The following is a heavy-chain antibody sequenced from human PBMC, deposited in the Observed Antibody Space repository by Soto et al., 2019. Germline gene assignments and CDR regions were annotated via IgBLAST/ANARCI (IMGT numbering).Heavy chain of an antibody. V-gene: IGHV1-18*01. Sequence: QVQLVQSGAEVKKPGASVKVSCKGSGYTFTSYGITWVRQAPGQGLEWMAWISAHPHNTNYAKKLPGRVTVTTDTSTSTAYMELRSLRSDDTAVYYCARGSYGDYWGQGTLVTVSS. J-gene: IGHJ4*02. CDR2: ISAHPHNT. CDR3: ARGSYGDY. CDR1: GYTFTSYG. D-gene: IGHD1-26*01.